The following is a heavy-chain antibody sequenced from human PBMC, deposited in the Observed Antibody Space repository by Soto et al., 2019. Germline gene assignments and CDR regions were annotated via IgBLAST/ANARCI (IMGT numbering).Heavy chain of an antibody. D-gene: IGHD6-19*01. CDR1: GGSISSYY. CDR2: IYYSGST. Sequence: SETLSLTCTVSGGSISSYYWSWIRQPPGKGLEWIGYIYYSGSTNYNPSLKSRVTISVDTSKNQFSLKLSSVTAADTAVYYCAGSVRGWYGSFDYWGQGTLVTVS. J-gene: IGHJ4*02. CDR3: AGSVRGWYGSFDY. V-gene: IGHV4-59*01.